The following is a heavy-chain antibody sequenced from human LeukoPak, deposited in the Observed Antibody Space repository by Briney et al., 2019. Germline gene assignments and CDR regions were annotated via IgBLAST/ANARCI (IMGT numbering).Heavy chain of an antibody. CDR3: ARRRVGAAGMGHSL. D-gene: IGHD6-13*01. J-gene: IGHJ4*02. V-gene: IGHV4-34*01. Sequence: SETLSLTCGVYGGSFSDYYWSWIRQPPGQGLEWIGESNHSGSTNYNPSLKRRVTISVDTSKNQFSLKLSSVTAADTAMYYCARRRVGAAGMGHSLWGRGTLVTVSS. CDR1: GGSFSDYY. CDR2: SNHSGST.